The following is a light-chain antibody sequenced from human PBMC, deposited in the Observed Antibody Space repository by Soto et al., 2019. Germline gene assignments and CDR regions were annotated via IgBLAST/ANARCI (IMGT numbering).Light chain of an antibody. J-gene: IGKJ3*01. CDR1: PSVRSNY. CDR3: QQYGSSQT. CDR2: DAS. V-gene: IGKV3D-20*01. Sequence: DIVLTQSPATLSLSPGERDTLSCGASPSVRSNYVAWYQQKPGLAPRLLIYDASSRATGIPDRFSGSGSGTDFPLTISRLEPEDSAVYYCQQYGSSQTFGPGTKVDIK.